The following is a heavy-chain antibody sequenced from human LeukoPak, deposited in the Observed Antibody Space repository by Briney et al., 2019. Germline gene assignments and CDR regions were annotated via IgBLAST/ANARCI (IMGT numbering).Heavy chain of an antibody. CDR2: IYYSGST. D-gene: IGHD3-16*01. CDR1: GGSFSGYY. CDR3: ARAGGFFSPFGY. J-gene: IGHJ4*02. Sequence: PSETLSLTCAVYGGSFSGYYWSWIRQPPGKGLEWIGSIYYSGSTYYNPSLKSRVTISVDTSKNQFSLKLSSVTAADTAVYYCARAGGFFSPFGYWGQGTLVTVSS. V-gene: IGHV4-34*01.